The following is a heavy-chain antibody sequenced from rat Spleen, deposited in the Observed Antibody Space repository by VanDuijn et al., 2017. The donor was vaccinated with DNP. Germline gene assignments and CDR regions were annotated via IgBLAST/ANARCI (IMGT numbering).Heavy chain of an antibody. CDR1: RFTFNSYW. D-gene: IGHD5-1*01. CDR2: VPSSGGST. Sequence: EVQLVESGGDLVQPGRSLKLSCVASRFTFNSYWMAWIRQVPGKGLEWVASVPSSGGSTYYPDSVKGRFIISRDNARNTLYLQMNSLRSEDTATYFGARGSGTYYWYFDFWGPGTMVTVSS. CDR3: ARGSGTYYWYFDF. V-gene: IGHV5-31*01. J-gene: IGHJ1*01.